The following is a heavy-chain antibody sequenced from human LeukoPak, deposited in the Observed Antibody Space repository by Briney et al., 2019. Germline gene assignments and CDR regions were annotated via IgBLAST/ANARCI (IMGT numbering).Heavy chain of an antibody. CDR1: GFTFSSYG. V-gene: IGHV3-30*02. CDR3: ANEWLHVSGSYKDNN. CDR2: IRNDRSDK. Sequence: PGGSLGLSCAASGFTFSSYGMHWVRPAPGKGLEWVAFIRNDRSDKYHADSVKGRFTISRDNSKNTLYLQMSSLRTEDTAVYYCANEWLHVSGSYKDNNRGEGTLVTVSS. D-gene: IGHD3-10*01. J-gene: IGHJ4*02.